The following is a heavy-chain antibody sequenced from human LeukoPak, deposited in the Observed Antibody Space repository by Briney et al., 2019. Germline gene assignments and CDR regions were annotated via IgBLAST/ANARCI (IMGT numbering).Heavy chain of an antibody. J-gene: IGHJ6*03. CDR2: IHHSGST. CDR1: GGSISSDN. CDR3: AKKGRTYTDYGGYYDYMDV. V-gene: IGHV4-59*08. Sequence: SETLSLTCTVSGGSISSDNWTWIRQPPGKGLEWIGYIHHSGSTKYNPSLKSRVTISVDTSKSHFSLNLRSVTAADTAVYYCAKKGRTYTDYGGYYDYMDVWGKGTTVTVS. D-gene: IGHD4-17*01.